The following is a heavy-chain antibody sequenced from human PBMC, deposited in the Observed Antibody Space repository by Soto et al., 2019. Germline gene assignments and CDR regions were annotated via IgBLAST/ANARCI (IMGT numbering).Heavy chain of an antibody. CDR1: GGTFSSYA. J-gene: IGHJ6*02. CDR3: AKGPLPLCSGTSCYHNYGMDV. V-gene: IGHV1-69*06. CDR2: IIPIFGTA. Sequence: AVKVSCKASGGTFSSYAISWVRQAPGQGLEWMGGIIPIFGTANYAQKFQGRVTITADKSTSTAYMELSSLRSEDTAVYYCAKGPLPLCSGTSCYHNYGMDVWGQGTTVPVS. D-gene: IGHD2-2*01.